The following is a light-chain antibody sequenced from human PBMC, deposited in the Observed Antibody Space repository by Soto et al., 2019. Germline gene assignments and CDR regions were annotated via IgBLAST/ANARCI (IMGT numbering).Light chain of an antibody. CDR2: DVT. CDR1: SSDVGGYNH. Sequence: HSALTQPASVSGSPGQSITISCTGTSSDVGGYNHVSWYQQHPGKAPKLMIYDVTDRPSGVSNRFSGSKSGNTASLAISGLQAEDEADYYCNSYTSTNTLVFGGGTKVTVL. V-gene: IGLV2-14*03. CDR3: NSYTSTNTLV. J-gene: IGLJ2*01.